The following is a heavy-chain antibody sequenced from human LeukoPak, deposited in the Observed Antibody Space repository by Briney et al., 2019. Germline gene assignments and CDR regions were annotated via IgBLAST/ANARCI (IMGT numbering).Heavy chain of an antibody. V-gene: IGHV4-39*01. CDR2: IYFSGST. J-gene: IGHJ4*02. Sequence: SETLSLTCTVSGASTSSSNYYWGWIRQPPGKGLEWIGSIYFSGSTYYSPSRKSRVTLAIDTSKNQFSLKLTSVTAADTAVYYCARRPTTSIVGATTNYFDHWGQGTLVTVSS. CDR1: GASTSSSNYY. D-gene: IGHD1-26*01. CDR3: ARRPTTSIVGATTNYFDH.